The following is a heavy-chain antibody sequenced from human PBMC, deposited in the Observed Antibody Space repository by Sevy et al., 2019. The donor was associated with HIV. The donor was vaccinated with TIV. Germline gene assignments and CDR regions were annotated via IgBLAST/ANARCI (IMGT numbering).Heavy chain of an antibody. Sequence: GEPLKISCAASGFTFSSYAMSWVRQAPGKGLEWVSAISHSGDGTYYADSVKGRFTISRDNSKNTLYLEMNSLRAEDTAVYYCAKGTLVVPTVIYYYYGMSVWGQGTTVTVSS. CDR1: GFTFSSYA. CDR3: AKGTLVVPTVIYYYYGMSV. V-gene: IGHV3-23*01. D-gene: IGHD2-2*02. J-gene: IGHJ6*02. CDR2: ISHSGDGT.